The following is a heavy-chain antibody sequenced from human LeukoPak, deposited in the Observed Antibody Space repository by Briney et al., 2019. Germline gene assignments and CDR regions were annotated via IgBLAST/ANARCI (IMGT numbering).Heavy chain of an antibody. CDR3: ASVVDSDAFDI. Sequence: SETLSLTCTVSGYSISSGYYWGWIRQPPGKGLERIGSIYHSESTYYNPSLKSRVTISVDTSKNQFSLKLSSVTAADTAVHYCASVVDSDAFDIWGQGTMVTVSS. D-gene: IGHD2-15*01. J-gene: IGHJ3*02. CDR1: GYSISSGYY. CDR2: IYHSEST. V-gene: IGHV4-38-2*02.